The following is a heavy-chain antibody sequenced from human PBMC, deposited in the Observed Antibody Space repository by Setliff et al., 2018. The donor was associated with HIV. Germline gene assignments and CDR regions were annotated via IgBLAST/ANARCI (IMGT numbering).Heavy chain of an antibody. V-gene: IGHV4-39*01. CDR1: GGSISGSNYV. D-gene: IGHD3-10*01. CDR3: ATYADRESNRFDP. CDR2: IHYSGST. Sequence: SETLSLTCTVYGGSISGSNYVWGWIRQTPRKGLEWIGTIHYSGSTYHNPSLESRITMSVDTSKNQFSLKLSSVTAADTAVYYCATYADRESNRFDPWGQGILVTVSS. J-gene: IGHJ5*02.